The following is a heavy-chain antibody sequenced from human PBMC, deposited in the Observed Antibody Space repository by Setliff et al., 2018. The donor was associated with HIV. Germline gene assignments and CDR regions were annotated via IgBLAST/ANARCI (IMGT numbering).Heavy chain of an antibody. CDR3: AREIRTVYTGGHYFYGIDV. D-gene: IGHD3-16*01. CDR1: GFTFSDYD. J-gene: IGHJ6*02. CDR2: IGTGGDT. V-gene: IGHV3-13*01. Sequence: GGSLRLSCEASGFTFSDYDFHWVRQAAGKGLEWVSAIGTGGDTYYVDSVKGRFTISRENARNSLYLQMNSLRVGDTAVYYCAREIRTVYTGGHYFYGIDVWGQGTAVTV.